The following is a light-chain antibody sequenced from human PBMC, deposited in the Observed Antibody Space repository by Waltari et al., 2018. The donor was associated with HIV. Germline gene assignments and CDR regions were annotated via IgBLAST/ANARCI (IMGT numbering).Light chain of an antibody. CDR1: TSDSRFYTY. Sequence: QSALTQPASVSGSPGQSINISCSGITSDSRFYTYVPWYQHPPGCAPRIISYDVNSRPSSTSARFTGSPSGDTASLTISGLQTEDEADYYCTSNTFDNTLQFGGGTKLAVL. V-gene: IGLV2-14*01. CDR3: TSNTFDNTLQ. CDR2: DVN. J-gene: IGLJ3*02.